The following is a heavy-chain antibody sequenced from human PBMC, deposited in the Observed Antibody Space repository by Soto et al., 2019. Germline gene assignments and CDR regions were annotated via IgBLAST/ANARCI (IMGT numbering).Heavy chain of an antibody. D-gene: IGHD5-12*01. CDR3: RGYSDYDSYGIDV. CDR2: FFYGGMT. J-gene: IGHJ6*02. V-gene: IGHV4-39*07. CDR1: AYSFAINSYF. Sequence: SANLSLTCSVSAYSFAINSYFWVGTRQAPGKGLEWIASFFYGGMTYYNPSLKSRVTMSVDASKNQFSMRLSSVTAADTAVYYCRGYSDYDSYGIDVWGQGTTVTVS.